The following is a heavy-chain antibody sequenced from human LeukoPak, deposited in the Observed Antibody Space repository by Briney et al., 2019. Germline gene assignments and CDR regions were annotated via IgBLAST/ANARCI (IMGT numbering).Heavy chain of an antibody. CDR3: ARTADGVDY. CDR2: ISYDGSNK. V-gene: IGHV3-30*03. D-gene: IGHD3-16*01. Sequence: QPGGSLRLSCAASGFTFSSYGMHWVRQAPGKGLEWVAVISYDGSNKYYADSVKGRFTISRDNSKNTLYLQMNSLRAEDTAVYYCARTADGVDYWGQGTLVTVSS. J-gene: IGHJ4*02. CDR1: GFTFSSYG.